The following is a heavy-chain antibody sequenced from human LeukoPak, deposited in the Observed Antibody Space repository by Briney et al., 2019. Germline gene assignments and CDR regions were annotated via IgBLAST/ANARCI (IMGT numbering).Heavy chain of an antibody. CDR2: ISDSGGST. V-gene: IGHV3-23*01. CDR1: GLTFSNYD. D-gene: IGHD6-19*01. CDR3: AKDLSRAVAADWFDP. J-gene: IGHJ5*02. Sequence: GGSLRLSCVASGLTFSNYDMSWVRQAPGKGLEWVSSISDSGGSTYYADSVKGRFTISRDNSKNTLYLQMTNLRAADTAVYYCAKDLSRAVAADWFDPWDQGSLVTVSS.